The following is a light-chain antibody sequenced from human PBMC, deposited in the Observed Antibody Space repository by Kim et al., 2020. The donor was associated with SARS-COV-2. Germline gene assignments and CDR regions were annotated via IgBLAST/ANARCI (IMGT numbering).Light chain of an antibody. CDR3: EQYYNWLT. CDR1: QSVSNN. CDR2: DAS. J-gene: IGKJ4*01. Sequence: ETVMTQSPATLSVSPRERANPPCKASQSVSNNLAWYQQKPGQAPRLLLYDASTRATGLPDRCSGSGSGTEFTLTISSVQYEDFAVYYCEQYYNWLTFGGGTKVEI. V-gene: IGKV3-15*01.